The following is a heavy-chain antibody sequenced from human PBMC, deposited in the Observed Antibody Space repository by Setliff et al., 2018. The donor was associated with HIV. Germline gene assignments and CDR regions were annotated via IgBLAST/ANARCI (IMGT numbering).Heavy chain of an antibody. CDR3: AQSESGNQWELPFDY. J-gene: IGHJ4*02. Sequence: SETLSLTCVVYGGSFTNFYWSWIRQPPGKGLECIGEINHSGITNYNPSLKSRVTISVDTSKNQFSLKLSSVTAADTAVYYCAQSESGNQWELPFDYWGQGALVTVSS. CDR2: INHSGIT. V-gene: IGHV4-34*01. CDR1: GGSFTNFY. D-gene: IGHD1-26*01.